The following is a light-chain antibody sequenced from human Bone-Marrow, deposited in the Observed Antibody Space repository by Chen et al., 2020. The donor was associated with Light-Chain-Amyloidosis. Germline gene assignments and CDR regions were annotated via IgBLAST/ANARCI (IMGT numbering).Light chain of an antibody. V-gene: IGLV3-21*02. CDR2: DDS. CDR3: QVWDSSSDHWV. Sequence: SYVLTQPPSVSVAPGQTARITCERNNIETKSVHWYQQRPGQAPGVVVYDDSERPSGIPERFSGSNSGNTATLTISRVEAGDEADYYCQVWDSSSDHWVFGGGTKLTVV. J-gene: IGLJ3*02. CDR1: NIETKS.